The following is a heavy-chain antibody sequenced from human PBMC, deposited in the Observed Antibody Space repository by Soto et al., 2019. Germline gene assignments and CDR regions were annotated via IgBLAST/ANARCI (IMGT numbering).Heavy chain of an antibody. Sequence: GGSLRLSCAASGFTFSSYAMHWVRQAPGKGLEYVSAISSNGGSTYYANSVKGRFTISRDNSKNTLYLQMGGLGAEDMAVYYCARDGIDCSGGSCVEYYFDYWGQGTLVTVSS. J-gene: IGHJ4*02. V-gene: IGHV3-64*01. D-gene: IGHD2-15*01. CDR1: GFTFSSYA. CDR3: ARDGIDCSGGSCVEYYFDY. CDR2: ISSNGGST.